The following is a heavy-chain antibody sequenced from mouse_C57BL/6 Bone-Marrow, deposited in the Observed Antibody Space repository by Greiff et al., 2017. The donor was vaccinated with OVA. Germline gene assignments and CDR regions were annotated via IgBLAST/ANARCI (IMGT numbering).Heavy chain of an antibody. CDR2: INPGSGGT. D-gene: IGHD1-1*01. V-gene: IGHV1-54*01. CDR1: GYAFTNYL. CDR3: VIITTVVDYFDY. J-gene: IGHJ2*01. Sequence: QVQLQQSGAELVRPGTSVKVSCKASGYAFTNYLIEWVKQRPGQGLEWIGVINPGSGGTNYNEKFKGKATLTADKSSSTAYMPLSSLTSEDSAVYFCVIITTVVDYFDYWGQGTTLTVSS.